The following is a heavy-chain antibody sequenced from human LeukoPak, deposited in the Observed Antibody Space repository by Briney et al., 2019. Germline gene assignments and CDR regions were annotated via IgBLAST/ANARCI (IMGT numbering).Heavy chain of an antibody. CDR1: GFTFSSYA. CDR3: AKDVRASGSPYFDY. CDR2: SSSSGGST. D-gene: IGHD3-22*01. Sequence: GGSLRLSCAASGFTFSSYAMSWVRQAPGKGLEWVSASSSSGGSTYYADSVKGRFTISRDNSNNTLYLQMNSLRAEDTPVSCSAKDVRASGSPYFDYWGQGTLVTVSS. V-gene: IGHV3-23*01. J-gene: IGHJ4*02.